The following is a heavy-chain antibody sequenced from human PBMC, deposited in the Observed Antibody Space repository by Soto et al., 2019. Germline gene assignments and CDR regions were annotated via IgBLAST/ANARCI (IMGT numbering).Heavy chain of an antibody. CDR2: IIPIFGTP. CDR3: AREGKTYYFDY. V-gene: IGHV1-69*12. J-gene: IGHJ4*02. CDR1: GGTFSSYA. Sequence: QVQLVQSGAEVKPPGSSVKVSCKASGGTFSSYAVSWVRQAPGQGLEWVGGIIPIFGTPNYAQRFQGRVTITADESATTAYMVLNSLRSDDTAIYFCAREGKTYYFDYWGQGTLVTVSS.